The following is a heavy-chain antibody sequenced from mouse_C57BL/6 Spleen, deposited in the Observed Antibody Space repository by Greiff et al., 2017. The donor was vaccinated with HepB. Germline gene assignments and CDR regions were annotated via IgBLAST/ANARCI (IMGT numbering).Heavy chain of an antibody. CDR2: ISDGGSYT. Sequence: DVQLVESGGGLVKPGGSLKLSCAASGFTFSSYAMSWVRQTPEKRLEWVATISDGGSYTYYPDNVKGRFTISRDNAKNNLYLQMSHLKSEDTAMYYCAREGTAWFAYWGQGTLVTVSA. CDR3: AREGTAWFAY. D-gene: IGHD4-1*01. J-gene: IGHJ3*01. V-gene: IGHV5-4*01. CDR1: GFTFSSYA.